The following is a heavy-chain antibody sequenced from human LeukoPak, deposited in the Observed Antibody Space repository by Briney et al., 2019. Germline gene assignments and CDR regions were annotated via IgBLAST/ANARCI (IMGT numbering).Heavy chain of an antibody. Sequence: GGSLRLSCAASGFTFSSYAMSWVRQAPGKGLEWVSGISGSSGSTYYADSVKGRFTISRDNSKNTLYLQMNSLRAEDTAVYYCARCASGYGYYFDYWGQGTLVTVSS. CDR3: ARCASGYGYYFDY. CDR2: ISGSSGST. V-gene: IGHV3-23*01. J-gene: IGHJ4*02. CDR1: GFTFSSYA. D-gene: IGHD5-12*01.